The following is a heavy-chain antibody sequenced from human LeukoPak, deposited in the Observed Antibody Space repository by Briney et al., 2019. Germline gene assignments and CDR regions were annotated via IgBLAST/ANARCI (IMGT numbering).Heavy chain of an antibody. CDR3: VRDDTEGGDWYFDL. J-gene: IGHJ2*01. CDR2: ISSSSSTI. V-gene: IGHV3-48*02. Sequence: PGGSLRLSCAASGFTFSSYSMNWVRQAPGKGLEWVSYISSSSSTIYYADSVKGRFTISRDNAKNSLYLQMNSLRDEDTAVYYCVRDDTEGGDWYFDLWGRGTLVTVSS. CDR1: GFTFSSYS. D-gene: IGHD3-16*01.